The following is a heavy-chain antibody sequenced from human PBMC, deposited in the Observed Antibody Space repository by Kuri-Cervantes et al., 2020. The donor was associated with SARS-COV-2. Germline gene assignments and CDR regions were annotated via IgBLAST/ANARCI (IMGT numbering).Heavy chain of an antibody. CDR2: IRWDGATT. J-gene: IGHJ4*02. Sequence: GESLKISCAASGFQFDASTMHWVRQPPGKGLEWVSLIRWDGATTYYADSVKGRFTISRENSRNSLYLQMNGLRSEDTAIYYCVKGQTGTTLSLDNWGKGTLVTVSS. CDR1: GFQFDAST. V-gene: IGHV3-43*01. CDR3: VKGQTGTTLSLDN. D-gene: IGHD1-1*01.